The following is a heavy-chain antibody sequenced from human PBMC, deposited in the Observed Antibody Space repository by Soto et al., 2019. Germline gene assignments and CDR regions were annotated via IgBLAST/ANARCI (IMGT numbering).Heavy chain of an antibody. CDR3: AKDLSYCSGGSCYQHDGSDN. D-gene: IGHD2-15*01. CDR2: ISFDGSNR. CDR1: GFTFSNYA. J-gene: IGHJ4*02. Sequence: HPGGSLRLFCAASGFTFSNYAMHWVRQAPGKGLEWVAIISFDGSNRFYRDSVKGRFTISRDNSKNTLYLEMSSLRAEDTAVYFCAKDLSYCSGGSCYQHDGSDNWGQGTLVTVSS. V-gene: IGHV3-30*18.